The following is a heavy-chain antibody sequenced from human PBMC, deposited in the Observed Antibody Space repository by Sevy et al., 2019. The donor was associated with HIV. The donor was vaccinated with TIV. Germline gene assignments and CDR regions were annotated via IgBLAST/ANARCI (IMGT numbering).Heavy chain of an antibody. V-gene: IGHV4-4*07. J-gene: IGHJ4*02. CDR3: AGAGAGTADLDY. CDR1: GGSMSTKY. Sequence: SETLSLTCTASGGSMSTKYWSWIRQPAGQGLEWIGRISSSGSNVYNPSLKSRVTMSSDMSKNQFSLGVYSVTAADTAVDHCAGAGAGTADLDYWGQGTQVTVSS. D-gene: IGHD6-19*01. CDR2: ISSSGSN.